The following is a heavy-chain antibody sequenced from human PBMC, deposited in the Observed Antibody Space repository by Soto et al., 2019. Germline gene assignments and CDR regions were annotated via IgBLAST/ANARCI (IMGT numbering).Heavy chain of an antibody. Sequence: ASVKVSCKASGYTFTNYGITWVRQAPGQGLEWMGWISGYNGNTNYAQNLQGRVAMTIDTSTSTAYMELRSLRSDDTAVYYCARDEVSAANWLDPWGQGTLVTVSS. CDR3: ARDEVSAANWLDP. J-gene: IGHJ5*02. CDR1: GYTFTNYG. V-gene: IGHV1-18*01. CDR2: ISGYNGNT. D-gene: IGHD2-2*01.